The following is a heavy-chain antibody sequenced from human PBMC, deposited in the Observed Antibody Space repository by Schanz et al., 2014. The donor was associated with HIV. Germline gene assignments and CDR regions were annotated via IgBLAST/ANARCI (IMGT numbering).Heavy chain of an antibody. V-gene: IGHV3-21*01. J-gene: IGHJ5*02. CDR2: ISGSSTYI. CDR1: GFTFSSYS. D-gene: IGHD1-26*01. Sequence: EVQLVESGGGLVKPGGSLRLSCAASGFTFSSYSMNWVRQAPGKGLEWVSSISGSSTYIYYADLVKGRFTISRDNAKKSLYLQMNSLRAEDTAVYYCARDRISTVGAPHFDPWGQGTLVTVSS. CDR3: ARDRISTVGAPHFDP.